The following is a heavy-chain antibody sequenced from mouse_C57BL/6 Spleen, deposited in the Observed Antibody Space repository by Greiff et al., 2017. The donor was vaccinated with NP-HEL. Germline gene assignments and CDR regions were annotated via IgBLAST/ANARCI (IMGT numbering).Heavy chain of an antibody. J-gene: IGHJ4*01. CDR1: GFSLTSYG. Sequence: VQLQQSGPGLVQPSQSLSITCTVSGFSLTSYGVHWVRQSPGKGLEWLGVIWRGGSTDYNAAFMSRLSITKDNSKSQVFFKMNSLQADDTAIYYCAKIYYDSLYAMDYWGQGTSVTVSS. V-gene: IGHV2-5*01. D-gene: IGHD2-4*01. CDR2: IWRGGST. CDR3: AKIYYDSLYAMDY.